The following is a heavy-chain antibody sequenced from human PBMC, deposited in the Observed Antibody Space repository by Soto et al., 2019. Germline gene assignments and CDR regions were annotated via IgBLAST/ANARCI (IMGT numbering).Heavy chain of an antibody. V-gene: IGHV3-74*01. J-gene: IGHJ4*02. CDR3: ARVQWGRYDFDY. CDR1: GFTFSSYW. D-gene: IGHD1-26*01. Sequence: VQLVESGGGLVQPGGALRLSCAASGFTFSSYWLHWVRQVPGKGLVWVSRINPDGSSTTYADSVKGRFTISRDNAKNTLYLKMNSLRAEDAAVYNCARVQWGRYDFDYWGQGTLVTVSS. CDR2: INPDGSST.